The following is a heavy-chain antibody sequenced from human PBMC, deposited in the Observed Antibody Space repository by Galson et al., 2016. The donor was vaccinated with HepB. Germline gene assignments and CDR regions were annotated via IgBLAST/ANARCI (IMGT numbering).Heavy chain of an antibody. CDR3: ARDASYDSYLDY. D-gene: IGHD3-22*01. J-gene: IGHJ4*02. CDR1: GFTFSSYS. V-gene: IGHV3-21*01. CDR2: ISRSGSYI. Sequence: SLRLSCAGSGFTFSSYSVNWVRQAPGKGLEWVSSISRSGSYIYYADSVKGRFTVSRDNAKNSLYLEMISLRAEDTAVYYCARDASYDSYLDYWGQGTLVTVSS.